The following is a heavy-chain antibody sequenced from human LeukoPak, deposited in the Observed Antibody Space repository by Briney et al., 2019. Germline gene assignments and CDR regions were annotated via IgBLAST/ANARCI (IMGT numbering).Heavy chain of an antibody. Sequence: GGSLRLSCAASGFNFIDYSMNWVRQAPGKWLEWISYIGISSGNTKYADSVKGRFTISRDKARNSLYLQMNSLRVEDTAVYYCARDHRYAFDNWGHGTLVTVSS. V-gene: IGHV3-48*01. J-gene: IGHJ4*01. D-gene: IGHD5-12*01. CDR3: ARDHRYAFDN. CDR1: GFNFIDYS. CDR2: IGISSGNT.